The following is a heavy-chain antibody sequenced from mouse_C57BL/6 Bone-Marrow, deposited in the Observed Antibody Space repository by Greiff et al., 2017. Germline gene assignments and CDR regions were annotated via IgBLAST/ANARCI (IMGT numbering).Heavy chain of an antibody. V-gene: IGHV1-81*01. D-gene: IGHD2-4*01. Sequence: QVQLQQSGAELARPGASVKLSCKASGYTFTSSGISWVKQRTGQGLEWIGEIYPRSGNTYYNEKFKGKATLTADKSSSAAYMELRSLTSEDSAVYLWAGKGLMCAYWGQGTLVTVSA. CDR3: AGKGLMCAY. CDR1: GYTFTSSG. CDR2: IYPRSGNT. J-gene: IGHJ3*01.